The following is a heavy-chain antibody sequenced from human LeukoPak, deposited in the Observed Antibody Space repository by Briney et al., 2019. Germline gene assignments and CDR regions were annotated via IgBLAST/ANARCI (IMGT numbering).Heavy chain of an antibody. D-gene: IGHD6-25*01. V-gene: IGHV3-23*01. CDR3: ARDGAYSSGYYPFDS. CDR2: ISGSGGST. J-gene: IGHJ4*02. Sequence: PGGSLRLSCAAPGLTLSSKYMSWVRQAPGKGLEWVSGISGSGGSTYYADSVKGRFTISRDNSKNTLYLQMNSLSAEDTALYYCARDGAYSSGYYPFDSWGQGILVTVSS. CDR1: GLTLSSKY.